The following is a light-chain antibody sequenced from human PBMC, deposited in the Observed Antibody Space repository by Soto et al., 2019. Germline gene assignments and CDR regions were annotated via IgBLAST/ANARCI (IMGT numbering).Light chain of an antibody. CDR2: TVS. Sequence: DIQMTQSPSSLSASVGDRVTITCRASQNISIYLNWYQQKPGKAPKLLIYTVSNLQSGVPSRFSADGSWTDFTLTISSLQPEDVATYSCQQSSSTPPFTFGHGTKVAI. CDR3: QQSSSTPPFT. V-gene: IGKV1-39*01. J-gene: IGKJ3*01. CDR1: QNISIY.